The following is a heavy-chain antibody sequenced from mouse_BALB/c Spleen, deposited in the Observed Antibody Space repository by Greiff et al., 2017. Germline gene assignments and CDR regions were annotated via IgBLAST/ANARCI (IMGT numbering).Heavy chain of an antibody. V-gene: IGHV1-14*01. CDR3: ARDLQSEFAWFAY. CDR2: INPYNDGT. CDR1: GYTFTSYV. Sequence: EVQLQQSGPELVKPGASVKMSCKDSGYTFTSYVMHWVKQKPGQGLEWIGYINPYNDGTKYNEKFKGKATLTSDKSSSTAYMELSSLTSEDSAVYYCARDLQSEFAWFAYWGQGTLVTVSA. J-gene: IGHJ3*01. D-gene: IGHD1-3*01.